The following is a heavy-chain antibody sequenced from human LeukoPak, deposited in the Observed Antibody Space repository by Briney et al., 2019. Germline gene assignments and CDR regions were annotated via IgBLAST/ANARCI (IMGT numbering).Heavy chain of an antibody. J-gene: IGHJ4*02. CDR2: FDPEDGET. CDR3: ATVRYSGYDWGPFDY. D-gene: IGHD5-12*01. CDR1: GYTLTELS. Sequence: ASVKVSCKVSGYTLTELSMHWVRQAPGKGLEWMGGFDPEDGETIYAQKFQGRVTMAEDTSTDTAYMELSSLRSEDTAVYYCATVRYSGYDWGPFDYWGQGTLVTVSS. V-gene: IGHV1-24*01.